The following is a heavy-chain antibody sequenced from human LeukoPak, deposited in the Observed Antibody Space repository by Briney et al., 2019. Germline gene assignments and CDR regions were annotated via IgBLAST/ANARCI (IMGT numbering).Heavy chain of an antibody. D-gene: IGHD1-26*01. V-gene: IGHV1-2*02. CDR3: AREPLGARAHYYYYYMDV. CDR1: GYTFTGYY. CDR2: INPNSGGT. Sequence: GASVKVSCKASGYTFTGYYMHWVRQAPGQGLEWMGWINPNSGGTNYAQKFQGRVTMTRDTSISTAYMELSRLRSDDTAVYYCAREPLGARAHYYYYYMDVWGKGTTVTVSS. J-gene: IGHJ6*03.